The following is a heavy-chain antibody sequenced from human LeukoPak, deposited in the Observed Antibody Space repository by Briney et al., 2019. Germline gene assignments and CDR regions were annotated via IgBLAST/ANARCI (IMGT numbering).Heavy chain of an antibody. CDR2: MNAKSGVT. Sequence: GASVKVSCKASGYTFTDSFIHWVRQAPGQGPEWMGRMNAKSGVTMYAKTLQERGTNTRETSISTAYMEPSRLTSDDTALYCCARDLSSTSNWEFDYWGQGTLVTVSS. CDR1: GYTFTDSF. CDR3: ARDLSSTSNWEFDY. J-gene: IGHJ4*02. V-gene: IGHV1-2*01. D-gene: IGHD7-27*01.